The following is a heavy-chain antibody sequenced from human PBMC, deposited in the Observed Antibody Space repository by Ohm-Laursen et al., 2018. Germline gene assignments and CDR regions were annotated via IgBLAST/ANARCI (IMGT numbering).Heavy chain of an antibody. CDR2: MNPSRGHT. CDR1: GYTFTGYN. V-gene: IGHV1-8*02. Sequence: SVRVSCKASGYTFTGYNMHWGRQAPGQGLEWRGWMNPSRGHTGYAQKFQARVTMTRDTSISTAYMELSSLRSEDTAVYYCARGRYFSSTSCQGIAFDIWGQGTMVTVSS. CDR3: ARGRYFSSTSCQGIAFDI. J-gene: IGHJ3*02. D-gene: IGHD2-2*01.